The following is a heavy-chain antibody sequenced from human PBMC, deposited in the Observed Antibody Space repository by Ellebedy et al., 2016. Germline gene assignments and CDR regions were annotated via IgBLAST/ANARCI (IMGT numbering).Heavy chain of an antibody. J-gene: IGHJ4*02. V-gene: IGHV4-59*01. D-gene: IGHD3-16*01. Sequence: SETLSLTCTVSGGSISSYYWSWIRQPPGKGLEWIGYIYYSGSTNYNPSLKSRVTISLDTSKNQFSLTLRSVTAADTAVYYCARDGGGGAAGYWGQGTLVTVSS. CDR1: GGSISSYY. CDR2: IYYSGST. CDR3: ARDGGGGAAGY.